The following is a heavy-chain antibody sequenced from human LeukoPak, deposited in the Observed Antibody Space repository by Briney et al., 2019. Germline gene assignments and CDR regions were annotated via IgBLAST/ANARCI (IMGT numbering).Heavy chain of an antibody. CDR3: ARAVGYFDWLPLFDY. CDR2: IYHSGIT. J-gene: IGHJ4*02. V-gene: IGHV4-38-2*02. CDR1: GYSISSGFY. Sequence: SETLSLTCTVSGYSISSGFYWGWIRQPPGKGLEWIGNIYHSGITYYNPSLKSRVTISVATSKNQFSLKLSSVTAADTAVYYCARAVGYFDWLPLFDYWGQGTLVTVSS. D-gene: IGHD3-9*01.